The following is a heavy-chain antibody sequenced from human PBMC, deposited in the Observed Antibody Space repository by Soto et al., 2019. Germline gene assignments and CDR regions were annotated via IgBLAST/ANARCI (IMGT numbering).Heavy chain of an antibody. J-gene: IGHJ4*02. CDR1: GSTFSSYA. D-gene: IGHD1-26*01. CDR3: AKEGYSGSYYVPYFDY. Sequence: EVQLLESGGGLVQPGGSLRLSCAASGSTFSSYAMSWVRQAPGKGLEWVSAISGSGGSTYYADSVKGRFTISRDNSKNTLYLQMNSLRAEDTAVYYCAKEGYSGSYYVPYFDYWGQGTLVTVSS. V-gene: IGHV3-23*01. CDR2: ISGSGGST.